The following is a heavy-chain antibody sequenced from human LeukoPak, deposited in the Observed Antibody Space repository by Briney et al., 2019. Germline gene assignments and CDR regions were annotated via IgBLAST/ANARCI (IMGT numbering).Heavy chain of an antibody. V-gene: IGHV4-59*12. CDR2: IYHTGIT. D-gene: IGHD3-9*01. Sequence: SETLSLTCTVSGDSISHYYWTWIRQPPGRGLEWIAFIYHTGITNYNPSLQSRVITSLDTSKNQLSLKLNSVTAADTAVYYCARDYDVLTAYPPTQLFDPWGQGTLVTVSS. J-gene: IGHJ5*02. CDR3: ARDYDVLTAYPPTQLFDP. CDR1: GDSISHYY.